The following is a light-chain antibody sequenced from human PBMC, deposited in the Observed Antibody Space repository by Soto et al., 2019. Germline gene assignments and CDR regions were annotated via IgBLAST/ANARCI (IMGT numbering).Light chain of an antibody. CDR2: GAS. V-gene: IGKV3-20*01. CDR3: QQYGSSPLFA. Sequence: EIVLTQSPGTLSLSQGERATLSCRASQSVSSNYLAWYQQKPGQAPRLLIYGASSRATGIPDRFSGSWSGTDFTLTISSLEPEDFTVYYCQQYGSSPLFAFGPGTEVYLK. CDR1: QSVSSNY. J-gene: IGKJ3*01.